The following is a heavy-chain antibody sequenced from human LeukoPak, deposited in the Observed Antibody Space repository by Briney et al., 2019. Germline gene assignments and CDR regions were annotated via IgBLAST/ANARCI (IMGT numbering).Heavy chain of an antibody. CDR3: ARKGSSWYNWFDP. CDR2: IYPGDSDT. V-gene: IGHV5-51*01. D-gene: IGHD6-13*01. Sequence: GESLRISCRAPGYFFTSYWLGWVRQMPGKGLEWMGIIYPGDSDTRYSPSFQGQVTISADKSISTAYLQWSSLKASDTAMYYCARKGSSWYNWFDPWGQGTLVTVSS. J-gene: IGHJ5*02. CDR1: GYFFTSYW.